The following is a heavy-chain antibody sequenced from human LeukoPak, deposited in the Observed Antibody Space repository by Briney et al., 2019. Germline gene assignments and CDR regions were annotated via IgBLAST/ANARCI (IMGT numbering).Heavy chain of an antibody. CDR2: IFYTGNT. Sequence: SETLSLTCSVSGGSISSTSSYWAWIRQPPGKGLEWIATIFYTGNTHYNPSLKSRVTMSVDTVKNQFSLNLNSVTAADTAVYYCARQSSGYYYGWFDPWGQGTLVTVSS. CDR1: GGSISSTSSY. D-gene: IGHD3-22*01. J-gene: IGHJ5*02. CDR3: ARQSSGYYYGWFDP. V-gene: IGHV4-39*01.